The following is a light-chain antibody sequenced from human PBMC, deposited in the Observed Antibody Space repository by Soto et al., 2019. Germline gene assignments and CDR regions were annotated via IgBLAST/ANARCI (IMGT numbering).Light chain of an antibody. CDR2: GNS. CDR3: QSYDSSLSGWV. V-gene: IGLV1-40*01. J-gene: IGLJ3*02. Sequence: QSVLTQPPSVSGAPGQRVTISCTGSSSNIGAGYDVHWYQQLPGTAPKLLIYGNSNRPSGVPDRFSGSKSGTSASLAITGLRAEDEADYYCQSYDSSLSGWVFGGGTTLTV. CDR1: SSNIGAGYD.